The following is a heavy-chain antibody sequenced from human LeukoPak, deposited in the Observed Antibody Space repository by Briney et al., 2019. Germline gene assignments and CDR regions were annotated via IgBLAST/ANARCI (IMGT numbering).Heavy chain of an antibody. CDR1: GYTLTSYD. V-gene: IGHV1-8*01. J-gene: IGHJ6*03. CDR3: ARGRTLAVAGGLYYYYYMDV. D-gene: IGHD6-19*01. CDR2: MNPNSGNT. Sequence: GASVKVSCKASGYTLTSYDINWVRQATGQGLEWMGWMNPNSGNTGYARKFQGRVTMTRNTSISTAYMELSSLRSEDTAVYYCARGRTLAVAGGLYYYYYMDVWGKGTTVTISS.